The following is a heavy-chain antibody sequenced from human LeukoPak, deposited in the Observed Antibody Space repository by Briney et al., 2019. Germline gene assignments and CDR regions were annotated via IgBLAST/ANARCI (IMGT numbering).Heavy chain of an antibody. CDR1: GYSFTNYW. CDR2: SYPGDSDT. Sequence: GESLKISCKGSGYSFTNYWIAWVRQMPGKGLEWMGVSYPGDSDTRNSPSFQGQVIFSADKSISTAYRQWGSLKASDTAMYYCARRRFCSSTSCYEGAFDIWGQGTMVTVSS. D-gene: IGHD2-2*01. J-gene: IGHJ3*02. CDR3: ARRRFCSSTSCYEGAFDI. V-gene: IGHV5-51*01.